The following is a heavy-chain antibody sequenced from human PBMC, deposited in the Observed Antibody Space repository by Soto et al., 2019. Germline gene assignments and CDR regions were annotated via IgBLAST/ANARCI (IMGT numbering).Heavy chain of an antibody. Sequence: SETLSLTCTVSGGSISSSSYYWGWIRQPPGKGLEWIGSIYYSGSTYYNPSLKSRVTISVDTSKNQFSLKLSSVTAADTAVYYCATGLGYCSGTSCPLTTGFAPWGQGTLVTVSP. CDR3: ATGLGYCSGTSCPLTTGFAP. CDR1: GGSISSSSYY. D-gene: IGHD2-2*01. J-gene: IGHJ5*02. V-gene: IGHV4-39*01. CDR2: IYYSGST.